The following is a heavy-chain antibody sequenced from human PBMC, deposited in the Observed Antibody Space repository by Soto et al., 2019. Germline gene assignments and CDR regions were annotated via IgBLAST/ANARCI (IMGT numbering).Heavy chain of an antibody. CDR3: ARALMITPSGAGGFDI. CDR2: IYSGGST. J-gene: IGHJ3*02. D-gene: IGHD3-16*01. V-gene: IGHV3-66*01. Sequence: GGSLRLSCAASGFTVSSNYMSWVRQAPGKGLEWVSVIYSGGSTYYADSVKGRFTISRDNSKNTLYLQMNSLRAEDTAVYYCARALMITPSGAGGFDIWGQGTMVTVSS. CDR1: GFTVSSNY.